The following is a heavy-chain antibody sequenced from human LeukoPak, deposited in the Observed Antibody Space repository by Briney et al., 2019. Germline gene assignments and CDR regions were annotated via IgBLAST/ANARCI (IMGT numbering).Heavy chain of an antibody. V-gene: IGHV3-33*01. CDR1: GFTFSTYA. CDR2: IWSDSTNK. CDR3: ARDRLTTVTTFHFDY. D-gene: IGHD4-17*01. Sequence: GRSLRLSCAASGFTFSTYAMHWVRQAPGKGLEWVAVIWSDSTNKYYADSVRGRFTISRDNSENTLYLQMSSLRAEDTAMYYCARDRLTTVTTFHFDYWGQGTLVTVSS. J-gene: IGHJ4*02.